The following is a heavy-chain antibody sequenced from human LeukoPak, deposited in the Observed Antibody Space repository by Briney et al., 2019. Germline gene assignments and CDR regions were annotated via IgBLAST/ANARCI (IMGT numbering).Heavy chain of an antibody. J-gene: IGHJ6*02. D-gene: IGHD1-7*01. V-gene: IGHV3-48*01. CDR3: ARNNWNYLDYYYYYGMDV. CDR1: GFTFSTYS. Sequence: GGSLRLSCAASGFTFSTYSMNWVRQAPGKGLEWVSCISSSSSTIYYADSVKGRFTISRDNAKNSLYLQMNSLRAEDTAVYYCARNNWNYLDYYYYYGMDVWGQGTTVTVSS. CDR2: ISSSSSTI.